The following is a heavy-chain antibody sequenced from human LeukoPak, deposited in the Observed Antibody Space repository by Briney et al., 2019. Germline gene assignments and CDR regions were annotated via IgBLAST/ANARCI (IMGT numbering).Heavy chain of an antibody. D-gene: IGHD2-15*01. CDR1: GFTFSSYA. V-gene: IGHV3-30-3*01. CDR2: ISYDGSNK. Sequence: GRSLRLSCAASGFTFSSYAMHWVRQAPGKGLEWVAVISYDGSNKYYAASVKGRFTISRDNSKNTLYLQMNSLRAEDTAVYYCARTPEDIVVVVAAEYYYGMDVSGQGTTVTVSS. CDR3: ARTPEDIVVVVAAEYYYGMDV. J-gene: IGHJ6*02.